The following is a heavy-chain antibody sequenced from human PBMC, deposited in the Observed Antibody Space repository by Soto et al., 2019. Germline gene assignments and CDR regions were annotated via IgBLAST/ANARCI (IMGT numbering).Heavy chain of an antibody. J-gene: IGHJ4*02. CDR2: INHSGST. CDR3: ASRYCSGGSCYRYFDY. V-gene: IGHV4-34*01. D-gene: IGHD2-15*01. CDR1: GGSFSGYY. Sequence: QVQLQQWGAGLLKPSETLSLTCAVYGGSFSGYYWSWIRQPPGKGLAWIGEINHSGSTNYNPSLKSRVTRSVDTSKNQFSLKLSSVTAADTAVYYCASRYCSGGSCYRYFDYWGQGTLVTVSS.